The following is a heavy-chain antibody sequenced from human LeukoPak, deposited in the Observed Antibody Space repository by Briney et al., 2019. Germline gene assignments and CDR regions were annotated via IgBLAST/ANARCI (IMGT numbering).Heavy chain of an antibody. J-gene: IGHJ4*02. CDR2: IHTSGAT. Sequence: SETLSLTCTVYGGSISSGSYYWSWIRQPAGKGLEWIGRIHTSGATNYNPSLKSRVTISIDTSKNQFSLNLSSVTAADTAMYYCARSPGAMYFDYWGQGTLVTVSS. V-gene: IGHV4-61*02. CDR1: GGSISSGSYY. CDR3: ARSPGAMYFDY. D-gene: IGHD2-2*01.